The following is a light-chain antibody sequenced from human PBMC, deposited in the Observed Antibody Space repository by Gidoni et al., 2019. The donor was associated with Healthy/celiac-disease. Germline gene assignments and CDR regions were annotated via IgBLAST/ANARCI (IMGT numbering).Light chain of an antibody. CDR1: QRVSSSY. J-gene: IGKJ1*01. V-gene: IGKV3-20*01. Sequence: EIVLTQSPGTLSLSPGERATLSCRASQRVSSSYLAWYQQKPGQAPRLLIYGASSRATGIPDRFSGSGSGTDFTLTISRLEPEDLAVYYCQQYGSSPPTFGQXTKVEIK. CDR3: QQYGSSPPT. CDR2: GAS.